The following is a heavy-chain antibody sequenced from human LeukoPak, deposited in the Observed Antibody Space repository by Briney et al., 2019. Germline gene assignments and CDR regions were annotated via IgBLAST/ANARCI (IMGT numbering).Heavy chain of an antibody. D-gene: IGHD5-12*01. CDR2: MSASGDST. V-gene: IGHV3-23*01. Sequence: GGSLRLSCAASGFTFSNYAMSWVRQAPGKGLEWVSAMSASGDSTYHADSVKGRFTISRDNSKNTVYLQMNSLRVEDTAVYYCAKETGFSRWLRIDYWGQGTLVTVSS. CDR1: GFTFSNYA. J-gene: IGHJ4*02. CDR3: AKETGFSRWLRIDY.